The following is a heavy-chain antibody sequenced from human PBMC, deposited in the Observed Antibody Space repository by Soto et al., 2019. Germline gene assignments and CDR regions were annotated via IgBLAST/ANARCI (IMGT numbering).Heavy chain of an antibody. J-gene: IGHJ5*02. CDR1: GGSISSYY. V-gene: IGHV4-59*08. D-gene: IGHD2-15*01. CDR3: SRGTPSPLIVRSSRGPWFDP. CDR2: MYYGGRT. Sequence: SETLSLTCTVSGGSISSYYWSWIRQPPGKGLEWIGYMYYGGRTDYNPSLKSRVTISVDTSKMQVSLEVSSVTAADTAVYFCSRGTPSPLIVRSSRGPWFDPWGQGTLVTVSS.